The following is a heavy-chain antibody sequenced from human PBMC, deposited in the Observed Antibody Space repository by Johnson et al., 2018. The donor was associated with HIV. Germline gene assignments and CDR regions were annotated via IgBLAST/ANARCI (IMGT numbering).Heavy chain of an antibody. Sequence: VQLVESGGGLVQPGGSLRLSCAASGFTVSRNYMSWVRQAPGKGLAWVSVIYSGGSTYHADSVKGRFTISRDNSKNTLYLQMNSLRAEDTAVYYCARDQRRSSWYTEGEKVGNAFDIWGQGTMVTVSS. D-gene: IGHD6-13*01. V-gene: IGHV3-66*01. J-gene: IGHJ3*02. CDR3: ARDQRRSSWYTEGEKVGNAFDI. CDR2: IYSGGST. CDR1: GFTVSRNY.